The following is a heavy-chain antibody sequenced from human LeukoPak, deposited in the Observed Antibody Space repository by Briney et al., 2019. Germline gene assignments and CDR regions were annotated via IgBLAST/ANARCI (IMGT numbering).Heavy chain of an antibody. V-gene: IGHV4-59*01. Sequence: KASETLSLTCAVYGGSFSGYYWSWIRQPPGKGLEWIGYIYYSGSTNYDPSLKSRVTISVDTSKNQLSLKLSSVTAADTAVYYCAILSGYSSSSRRNFYYYYMDVWGKGTTVTVSS. CDR1: GGSFSGYY. CDR3: AILSGYSSSSRRNFYYYYMDV. CDR2: IYYSGST. D-gene: IGHD6-6*01. J-gene: IGHJ6*03.